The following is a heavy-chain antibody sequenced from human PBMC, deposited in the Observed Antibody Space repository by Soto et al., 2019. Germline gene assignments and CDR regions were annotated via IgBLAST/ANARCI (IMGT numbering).Heavy chain of an antibody. J-gene: IGHJ5*02. D-gene: IGHD3-16*01. CDR3: ASGGNWFDP. CDR1: GGSISSYY. CDR2: MYYNGNI. V-gene: IGHV4-59*01. Sequence: SETLSLTCNVSGGSISSYYWTWVRQSPEKGLEWIGYMYYNGNINYNPSLKSRVTISIDTSKNQFSLTLNSVTAADTAVYYCASGGNWFDPWGQGVLVTVSS.